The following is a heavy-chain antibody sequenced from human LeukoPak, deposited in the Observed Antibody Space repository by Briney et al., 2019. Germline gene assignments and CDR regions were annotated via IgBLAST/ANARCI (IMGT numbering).Heavy chain of an antibody. D-gene: IGHD3-16*01. V-gene: IGHV6-1*01. CDR2: TYYRSKWYN. J-gene: IGHJ3*02. CDR3: ASSSLRGSDAFDI. Sequence: SQTLSLTCAISGDSVSSNSAAWNWIRQSPSRGLEWLGRTYYRSKWYNDYAVSVKSRISINPDTSKNQFSLQLSSVTPEGTAVYYCASSSLRGSDAFDIWGQGTMVTVSS. CDR1: GDSVSSNSAA.